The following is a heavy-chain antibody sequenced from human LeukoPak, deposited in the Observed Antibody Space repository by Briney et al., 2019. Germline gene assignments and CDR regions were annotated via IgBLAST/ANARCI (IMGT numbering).Heavy chain of an antibody. J-gene: IGHJ3*02. CDR2: IIPIFGTA. CDR1: GGTFSSYA. V-gene: IGHV1-69*13. Sequence: SVKVSCKASGGTFSSYAISWVRQAPGQGLEWMGGIIPIFGTANYAQKFQGRVTITADESTSTAYMELSNLRSEDTAVYYCARQTQGRSAFDIWGQGTMVTVSS. CDR3: ARQTQGRSAFDI.